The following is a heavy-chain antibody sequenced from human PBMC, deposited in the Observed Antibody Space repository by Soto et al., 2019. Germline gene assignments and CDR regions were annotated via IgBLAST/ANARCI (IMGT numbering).Heavy chain of an antibody. D-gene: IGHD5-12*01. V-gene: IGHV2-5*02. CDR3: AHRPRGYAYYFDY. CDR1: GFSLSTRGVA. Sequence: QITLKESGPTLVKPTQTLTLTCTFSGFSLSTRGVAVGWFRQPPGKALEWLALIYWDEDKWYSPSLKSRLTITDDTSKNQVVLPMTNMDPVDTATYYCAHRPRGYAYYFDYLGQGTLVTVSS. J-gene: IGHJ4*02. CDR2: IYWDEDK.